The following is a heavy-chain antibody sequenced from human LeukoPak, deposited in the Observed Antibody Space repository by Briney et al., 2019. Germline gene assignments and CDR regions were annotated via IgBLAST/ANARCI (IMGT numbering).Heavy chain of an antibody. V-gene: IGHV3-7*01. CDR2: IKQDGSEK. J-gene: IGHJ4*02. D-gene: IGHD2-15*01. Sequence: PGGSLRLSCAASGFTFSRHWISWVRQAPGKGLEWVANIKQDGSEKYYVDSVKGRFTIPRDNAKNSLFLQMNSLRAEDTAVYYCARVALSCSGDSCPGYWGQGTLVTVSS. CDR3: ARVALSCSGDSCPGY. CDR1: GFTFSRHW.